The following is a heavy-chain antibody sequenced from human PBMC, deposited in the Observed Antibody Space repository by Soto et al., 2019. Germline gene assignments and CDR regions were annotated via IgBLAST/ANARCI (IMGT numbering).Heavy chain of an antibody. CDR3: ARPLHYYDSRAQGFDY. D-gene: IGHD3-22*01. Sequence: QVQLVQSGAEVKKPGTSVKVSCKASGGTFSSYAISWVRQAPGQGLEWMGGIIPIFGTANYAQKFQGRVTITADESTSTAYMELSSLRSEDTAVYYCARPLHYYDSRAQGFDYWGQGTLVTVSS. J-gene: IGHJ4*02. CDR2: IIPIFGTA. CDR1: GGTFSSYA. V-gene: IGHV1-69*01.